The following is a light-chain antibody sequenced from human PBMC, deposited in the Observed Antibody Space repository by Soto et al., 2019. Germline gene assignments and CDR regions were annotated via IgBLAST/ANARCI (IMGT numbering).Light chain of an antibody. Sequence: EIVLTQSPGTLSLSPGERATLSCRASQSVSSKLAWFQQTPGQAPRLLIYGASSRDTGIADRFSGSGSGTDFTLTISRLEPEDFALYYCQQYGYSPITFGQGTRLEIK. J-gene: IGKJ5*01. CDR1: QSVSSK. V-gene: IGKV3-20*01. CDR3: QQYGYSPIT. CDR2: GAS.